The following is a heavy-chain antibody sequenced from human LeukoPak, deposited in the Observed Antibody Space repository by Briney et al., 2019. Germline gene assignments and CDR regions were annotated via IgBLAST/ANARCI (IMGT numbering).Heavy chain of an antibody. J-gene: IGHJ4*02. CDR2: IDWNDDK. CDR3: ARFLYGDFTSYFDY. Sequence: SGPALVKPTQTLTLTCTFSGFSLSTSGMCVSWIRQPPGKALEWLALIDWNDDKYYNTSLKTRLTISKGTSKNQVVLTMTNVDPVDTATYYCARFLYGDFTSYFDYWGQGTLVTVSS. CDR1: GFSLSTSGMC. V-gene: IGHV2-70*01. D-gene: IGHD4-17*01.